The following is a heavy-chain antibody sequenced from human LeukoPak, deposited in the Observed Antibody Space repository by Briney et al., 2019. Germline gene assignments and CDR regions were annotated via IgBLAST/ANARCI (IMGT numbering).Heavy chain of an antibody. CDR1: GGSISSGGYY. CDR3: ARASLGYNYDYAVDY. J-gene: IGHJ4*02. CDR2: IYYSGST. D-gene: IGHD5-18*01. Sequence: SETLSLTCTVSGGSISSGGYYWSWIRQHPGKGLEWIGYIYYSGSTNYSPTLKSRVTISVDTSKNQFSLKLTSVTAADTAVYYCARASLGYNYDYAVDYWGQGTLVTVSS. V-gene: IGHV4-61*08.